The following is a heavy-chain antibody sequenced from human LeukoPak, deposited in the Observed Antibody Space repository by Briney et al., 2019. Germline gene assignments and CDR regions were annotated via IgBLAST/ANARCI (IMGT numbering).Heavy chain of an antibody. Sequence: GGSLRLSCTDSGNTFDDYGMTWVRQAPGKGLEWVSGINWDGGAYNYAASVKGRFTISRDNAKNSLYLEMNSLRVEDTAVYYCASGSGSYRTPYYYMDVWGTGTTVTVSS. CDR3: ASGSGSYRTPYYYMDV. D-gene: IGHD3-10*01. CDR1: GNTFDDYG. CDR2: INWDGGAY. V-gene: IGHV3-20*04. J-gene: IGHJ6*03.